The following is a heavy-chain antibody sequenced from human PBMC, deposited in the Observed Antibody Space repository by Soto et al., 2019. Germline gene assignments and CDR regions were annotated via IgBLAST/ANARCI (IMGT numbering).Heavy chain of an antibody. J-gene: IGHJ3*02. D-gene: IGHD3-22*01. Sequence: PGASLRHSCAPSGFTFSSYSMNWVRQAPGKGLEWVSSISSSSSYIYYADSVKGRFTISRDNAKNSLYLQMNSLRAEDTAVYYCARDLGYYDSSGRRSAFDIWGQGT. CDR2: ISSSSSYI. V-gene: IGHV3-21*01. CDR3: ARDLGYYDSSGRRSAFDI. CDR1: GFTFSSYS.